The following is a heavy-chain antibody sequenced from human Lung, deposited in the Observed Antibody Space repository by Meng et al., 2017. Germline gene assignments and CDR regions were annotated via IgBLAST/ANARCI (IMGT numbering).Heavy chain of an antibody. CDR1: GGSFSDYY. V-gene: IGHV4-34*01. CDR2: INHSGST. Sequence: QGPLLRCGAGLVKPSETLSLTWVVSGGSFSDYYWSWIRKPPGKGLEWIGEINHSGSTNYNPSLESRATISVDTSQNNLSLKLSSVTAADSAVYYCARGPTTMAHDFDYWGQGTLVTVSS. J-gene: IGHJ4*02. CDR3: ARGPTTMAHDFDY. D-gene: IGHD4-11*01.